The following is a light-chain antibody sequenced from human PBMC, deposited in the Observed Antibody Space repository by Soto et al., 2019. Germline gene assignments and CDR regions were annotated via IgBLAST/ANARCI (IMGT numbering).Light chain of an antibody. CDR1: SSDVGGYNY. CDR3: SSYTSSSDLGDLL. CDR2: EVS. V-gene: IGLV2-14*01. Sequence: QSALTQPASVSGSPGQSITISCTGTSSDVGGYNYVSWYQVKPGKVPKLMIFEVSNRPSGVSNRFSGSKSGNTASLTISGLQAEDEADYYCSSYTSSSDLGDLLFGGGTKLTVL. J-gene: IGLJ2*01.